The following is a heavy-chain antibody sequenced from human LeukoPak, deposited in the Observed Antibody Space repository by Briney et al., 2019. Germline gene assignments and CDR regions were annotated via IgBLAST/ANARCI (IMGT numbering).Heavy chain of an antibody. CDR3: ARERNLEIAVAGTIFNY. V-gene: IGHV3-21*01. CDR1: GFTFSSYS. J-gene: IGHJ4*02. D-gene: IGHD6-19*01. Sequence: KSGGSLRLSCAASGFTFSSYSMNWVRQAPGKGLEWVSSISSSSSYIYYADSVKGRFTISRDNAKNTLYLQMKSLRAEDTAMYYCARERNLEIAVAGTIFNYWGQGTLVTVSS. CDR2: ISSSSSYI.